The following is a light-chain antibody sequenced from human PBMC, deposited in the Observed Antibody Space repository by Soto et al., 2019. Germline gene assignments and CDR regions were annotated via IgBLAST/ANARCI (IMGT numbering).Light chain of an antibody. CDR2: WAS. J-gene: IGKJ1*01. Sequence: DIVMTQSPDSLAVSLGERATINCKSSQSVLYSSDNKNYVVWYQQKPGQPPKVLIYWASTRESGVPDRFSGSGSGTDFTLTISSLQAEDVAVYYCQQYYTTPWTFGQGTKVEI. CDR3: QQYYTTPWT. V-gene: IGKV4-1*01. CDR1: QSVLYSSDNKNY.